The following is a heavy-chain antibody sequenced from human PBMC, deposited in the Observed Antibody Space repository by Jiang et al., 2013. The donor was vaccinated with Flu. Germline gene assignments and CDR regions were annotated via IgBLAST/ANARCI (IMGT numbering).Heavy chain of an antibody. CDR3: AKSAGINYYDSSGQLFDY. J-gene: IGHJ4*02. D-gene: IGHD3-22*01. CDR1: GFTFSNYA. CDR2: ISGSGGST. Sequence: QLLESGGDLVQPGGSLRLSCAASGFTFSNYAMSWVRQAPGKGLEWVSGISGSGGSTYYADSVKGRLTISRDNSKNTLYLQMNSLRAEDTAVYYCAKSAGINYYDSSGQLFDYWGQGTLVTVSS. V-gene: IGHV3-23*01.